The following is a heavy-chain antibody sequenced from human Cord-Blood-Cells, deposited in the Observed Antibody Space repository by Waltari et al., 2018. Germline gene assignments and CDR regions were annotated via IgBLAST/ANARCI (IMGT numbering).Heavy chain of an antibody. CDR3: ARVSCSSTSCYDAFDI. CDR2: MNPNSGNT. D-gene: IGHD2-2*01. V-gene: IGHV1-8*01. CDR1: GYTFPSYD. J-gene: IGHJ3*02. Sequence: QVQLVQSGAEVKKPGASVKVSCKASGYTFPSYDINWVRQATGKGLEWMGWMNPNSGNTGYAQKFQGRVTMTRNTSISTAYMELSSLRSEDTAVYYCARVSCSSTSCYDAFDIWGQGTMVTVSS.